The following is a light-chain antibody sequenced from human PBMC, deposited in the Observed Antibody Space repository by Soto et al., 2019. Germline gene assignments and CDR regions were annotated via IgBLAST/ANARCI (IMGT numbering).Light chain of an antibody. CDR3: QQRGNRPPWT. CDR2: GAY. Sequence: EILLTQSRGTMSLSPGERYTNSRMAIQSVSSSYLAWYQQKPGQAHRLIIYGAYSRATGIPDRFSGSGSGTDFTLTISRLQPEDFAVYYRQQRGNRPPWTFGHGTKLDLK. J-gene: IGKJ1*01. CDR1: QSVSSSY. V-gene: IGKV3D-20*02.